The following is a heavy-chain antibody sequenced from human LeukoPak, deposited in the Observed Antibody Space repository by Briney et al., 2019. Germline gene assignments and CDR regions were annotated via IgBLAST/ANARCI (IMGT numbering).Heavy chain of an antibody. V-gene: IGHV4-59*12. J-gene: IGHJ6*03. CDR3: ARFGYSSSSYRGNYYYYMDV. CDR1: GGSISSYY. Sequence: SETLSLTCTVSGGSISSYYWSWIRQPPGKGLEWIGYIYYSGSTNYNPSLKSRVTISVDTSKNQFSLKLSSVTAADTAVYYCARFGYSSSSYRGNYYYYMDVWGKGTTVTVSS. CDR2: IYYSGST. D-gene: IGHD6-6*01.